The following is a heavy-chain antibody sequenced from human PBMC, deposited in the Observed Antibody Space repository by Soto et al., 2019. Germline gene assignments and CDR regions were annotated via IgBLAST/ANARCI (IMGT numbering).Heavy chain of an antibody. J-gene: IGHJ4*02. V-gene: IGHV4-59*01. D-gene: IGHD3-16*01. CDR1: GRSMSSNY. Sequence: NPSETLSLTCSVSGRSMSSNYWSWIRQSPDKGLEWLGYVFYGGTDYNLSLGGRVSMSVETSKSQFSLKLTSVTVADTAVYYCASYRGALYFESWGPGILVTVSS. CDR2: VFYGGT. CDR3: ASYRGALYFES.